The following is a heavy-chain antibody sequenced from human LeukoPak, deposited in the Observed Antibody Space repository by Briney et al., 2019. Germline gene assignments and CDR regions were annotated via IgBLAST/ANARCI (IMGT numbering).Heavy chain of an antibody. Sequence: GGSLRLSCAASGFTFSSYSMNWVRQAPGKGLEWVSSISSSSSYIYYADSVKGRFTISRDNAKNSLYLQMNSLRAEDMAVYYCARRLFSSHYFDYWGQGTLVTVSS. CDR2: ISSSSSYI. V-gene: IGHV3-21*01. D-gene: IGHD2-21*01. J-gene: IGHJ4*02. CDR1: GFTFSSYS. CDR3: ARRLFSSHYFDY.